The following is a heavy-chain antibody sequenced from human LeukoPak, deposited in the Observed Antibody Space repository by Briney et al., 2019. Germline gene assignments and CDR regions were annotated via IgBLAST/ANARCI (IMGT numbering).Heavy chain of an antibody. CDR2: IYHSGST. J-gene: IGHJ3*02. CDR3: ARVSVLVGATTPLDAFDI. CDR1: GGSISSSNW. D-gene: IGHD1-26*01. V-gene: IGHV4-4*02. Sequence: PSETLSLTCAVSGGSISSSNWWSWVRQPPGKGLEWIGEIYHSGSTNYNPSLKSRVTISVDTSKNQFSLKLSSVTAADTAVYYCARVSVLVGATTPLDAFDIWGQGTMVTVSS.